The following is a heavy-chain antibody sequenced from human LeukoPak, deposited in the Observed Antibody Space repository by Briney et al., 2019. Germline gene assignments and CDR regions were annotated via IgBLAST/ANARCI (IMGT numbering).Heavy chain of an antibody. CDR3: ASSRNEYNRRDY. J-gene: IGHJ4*02. V-gene: IGHV3-23*01. Sequence: GGSLRLSCAASGFTFSSYAMSWVRQAPGKGLEWGSAISGSGGSTYYADSVKGRFTISGDNSKNTLYLQMNSLRAEDTAVYYCASSRNEYNRRDYWGQGTLVTVSS. D-gene: IGHD5-24*01. CDR1: GFTFSSYA. CDR2: ISGSGGST.